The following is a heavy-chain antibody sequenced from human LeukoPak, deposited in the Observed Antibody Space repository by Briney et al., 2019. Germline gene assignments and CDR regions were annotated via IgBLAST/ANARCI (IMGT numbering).Heavy chain of an antibody. CDR2: IYYSGST. V-gene: IGHV4-39*01. Sequence: SETLSLTCTVSGGSISSSSYSWGWIRQPPGKGLEWTGSIYYSGSTYYNPSLKSRVTISVDTSKNQFSLKLSSVTAADTAVYYCARQTLGIERTRFDPWGQGTLVTVSS. D-gene: IGHD7-27*01. CDR3: ARQTLGIERTRFDP. CDR1: GGSISSSSYS. J-gene: IGHJ5*02.